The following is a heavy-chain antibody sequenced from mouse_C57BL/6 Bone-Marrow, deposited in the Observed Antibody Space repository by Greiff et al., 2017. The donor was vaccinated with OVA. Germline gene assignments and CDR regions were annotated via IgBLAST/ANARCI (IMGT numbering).Heavy chain of an antibody. CDR3: ARGYY. J-gene: IGHJ2*01. CDR1: GYAYRSYW. Sequence: VQLQQSGAELVQPGASEKINRNTSGYAYRSYWMNWVKQRPGKGLEWIGQIYPGDGDTNYNGKFKGKATLTADKSSSTAYMQLSSLTSEDSAVYFCARGYYWGQGTTLTVSS. V-gene: IGHV1-80*01. CDR2: IYPGDGDT.